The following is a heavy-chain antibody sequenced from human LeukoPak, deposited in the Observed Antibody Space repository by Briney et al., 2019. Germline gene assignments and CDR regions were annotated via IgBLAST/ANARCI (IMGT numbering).Heavy chain of an antibody. CDR2: ISSSGSTI. Sequence: PGGSLRLSCASSGFAFSDYEMNWVRQAPGKGLEWVSYISSSGSTIYYADSVKGRFTISRDNAKNSLYLQMNSLRAEDAAVYYCARSAPATAITDYWGQGTLVTVSS. CDR1: GFAFSDYE. D-gene: IGHD2-2*02. CDR3: ARSAPATAITDY. J-gene: IGHJ4*02. V-gene: IGHV3-48*03.